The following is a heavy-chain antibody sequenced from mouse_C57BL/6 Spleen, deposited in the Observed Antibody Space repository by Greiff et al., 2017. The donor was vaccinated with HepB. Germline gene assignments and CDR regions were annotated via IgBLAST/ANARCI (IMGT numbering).Heavy chain of an antibody. V-gene: IGHV1-61*01. CDR2: IYPSDSET. Sequence: QVQLQQPGAELVRPGSSVKLSCKASGYTFTSYWMDWVKQRPGQGLEWIGNIYPSDSETHYNQKFKDKATLTVDKSSSTAYMQLSSLTSEDSAVYYCARREHYSGSSYGYAMDYWGQGTSVTVSS. CDR3: ARREHYSGSSYGYAMDY. J-gene: IGHJ4*01. D-gene: IGHD1-1*01. CDR1: GYTFTSYW.